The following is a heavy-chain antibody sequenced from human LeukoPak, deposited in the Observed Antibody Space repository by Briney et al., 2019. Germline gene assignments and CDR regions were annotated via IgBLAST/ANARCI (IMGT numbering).Heavy chain of an antibody. D-gene: IGHD3/OR15-3a*01. Sequence: QSGGSLRLSCAASGFTFSSYEMNWVRQAPGKGLKWLSYISSSGSTIYYADSVKGRFTISRDNAKNSLYLQMNSLRAEDTAVYYCARVGRGYYGMDVWGQGTTVTASS. CDR1: GFTFSSYE. J-gene: IGHJ6*02. CDR3: ARVGRGYYGMDV. CDR2: ISSSGSTI. V-gene: IGHV3-48*03.